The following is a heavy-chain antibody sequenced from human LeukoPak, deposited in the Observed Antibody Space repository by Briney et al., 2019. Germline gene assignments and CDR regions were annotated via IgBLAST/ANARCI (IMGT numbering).Heavy chain of an antibody. CDR1: GYTFTTYA. D-gene: IGHD2-2*01. V-gene: IGHV1-18*01. CDR2: ISAYNGNT. CDR3: ARYCSSTSCPNYYYYGMDV. Sequence: ASVKVSCKTSGYTFTTYAIHWVRQAPRQRLEWMGWISAYNGNTNYAQKLQGRVTMTTDTSTSTAYMELRSLRSDDTAVYYCARYCSSTSCPNYYYYGMDVWGQGTTVTVSS. J-gene: IGHJ6*02.